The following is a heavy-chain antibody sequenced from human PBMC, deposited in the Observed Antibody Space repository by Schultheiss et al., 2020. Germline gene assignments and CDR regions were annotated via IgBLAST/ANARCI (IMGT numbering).Heavy chain of an antibody. CDR1: GYSISSGYY. Sequence: SETLSLTCAVSGYSISSGYYWGWIRQPPGKGLEWIGSIYHSGSTYYNPSLKSRVTISVDTSKNQFSLKLSSVTAADTAVYYCAREPVYYDSSGYHELIDYWGQGTLVTVSS. CDR3: AREPVYYDSSGYHELIDY. J-gene: IGHJ4*02. CDR2: IYHSGST. V-gene: IGHV4-38-2*01. D-gene: IGHD3-22*01.